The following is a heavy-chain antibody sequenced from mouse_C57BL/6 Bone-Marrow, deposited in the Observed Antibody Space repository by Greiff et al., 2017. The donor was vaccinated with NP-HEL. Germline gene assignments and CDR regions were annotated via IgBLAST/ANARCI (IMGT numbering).Heavy chain of an antibody. CDR1: GFTFTDYY. CDR3: ARDYSEDYYAMYY. Sequence: EVQLQQSGPGLVKPGASVKIPCKASGFTFTDYYMGWVKQSHGKSLEWIGDINPKDGGTIYNQKVKGKATLTVDKSSSTAYLELRSLTAEDTAVYYCARDYSEDYYAMYYWGKGTSVTVSS. D-gene: IGHD2-13*01. V-gene: IGHV1-18*01. CDR2: INPKDGGT. J-gene: IGHJ4*01.